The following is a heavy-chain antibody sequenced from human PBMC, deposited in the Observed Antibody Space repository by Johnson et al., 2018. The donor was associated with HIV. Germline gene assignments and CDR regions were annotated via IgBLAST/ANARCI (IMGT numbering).Heavy chain of an antibody. CDR1: GFPFSNYG. Sequence: QVQLVESGGGLVQPGGSLRLSCAASGFPFSNYGMHWVRQAPGKGLEWVSIIYSGGSPYYADSVKGRFTISRDNSKNTLYLQMNSLRAEDTAVYYCARTRVGAFDSWGQGTMVTVSS. CDR3: ARTRVGAFDS. D-gene: IGHD4-23*01. V-gene: IGHV3-NL1*01. J-gene: IGHJ3*02. CDR2: IYSGGSP.